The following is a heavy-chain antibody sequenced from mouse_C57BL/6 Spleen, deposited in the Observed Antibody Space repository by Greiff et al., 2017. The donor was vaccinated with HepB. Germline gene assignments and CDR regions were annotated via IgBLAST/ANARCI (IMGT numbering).Heavy chain of an antibody. CDR3: ARDGGSWDYFDY. CDR1: GFTFSSYA. Sequence: EVKLVESGGGLVKPGGSLKLSCAASGFTFSSYAMSWVRQTPEKRLEWVATISDGGSYTYYPDNVKGRFTISRDNAKNNLYLQMSHLKSEDTAMYYCARDGGSWDYFDYWGQGTTLTVSS. CDR2: ISDGGSYT. J-gene: IGHJ2*01. D-gene: IGHD4-1*01. V-gene: IGHV5-4*01.